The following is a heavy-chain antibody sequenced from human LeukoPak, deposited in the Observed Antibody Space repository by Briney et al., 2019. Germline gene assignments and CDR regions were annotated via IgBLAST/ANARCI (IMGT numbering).Heavy chain of an antibody. CDR1: GGSISSYY. J-gene: IGHJ4*02. Sequence: SETLSLTCTVSGGSISSYYWSWIRQPPGKGLEWIGYIYYSGSTNYNPSLKSRVTISVETSKNQFSLKLSSVTAADTAVYYCARVTGYVIEDYFDYWGQGTLVTVSS. D-gene: IGHD3-22*01. CDR3: ARVTGYVIEDYFDY. CDR2: IYYSGST. V-gene: IGHV4-59*01.